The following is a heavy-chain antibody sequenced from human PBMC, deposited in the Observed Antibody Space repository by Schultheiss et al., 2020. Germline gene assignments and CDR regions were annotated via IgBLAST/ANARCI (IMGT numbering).Heavy chain of an antibody. CDR2: INHSGST. V-gene: IGHV4-4*02. CDR1: GGSISSSNW. Sequence: SETLSLTCAVSGGSISSSNWWSWVRQPPGKGLEWIGEINHSGSTNYNPSLKSRVTISVDTSKNQFSLKLSSVTAADTAVYYCARPSGYDSRWAFDYWGQGTLVTVSS. J-gene: IGHJ4*02. D-gene: IGHD5-12*01. CDR3: ARPSGYDSRWAFDY.